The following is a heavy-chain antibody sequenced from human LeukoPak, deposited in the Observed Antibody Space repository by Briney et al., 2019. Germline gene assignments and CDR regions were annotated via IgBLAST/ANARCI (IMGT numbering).Heavy chain of an antibody. Sequence: HPGGSLRLSCAASGFTFSSYGMHWVRQAPGKGLEWVAVISYDGSNKYYADSVKGRFTISRDNSKNTLYLQMNSLRAEDTAVYYCAKDRKRYCSGGSCYSAFDYWGQGTLVTVSS. V-gene: IGHV3-30*18. D-gene: IGHD2-15*01. CDR2: ISYDGSNK. J-gene: IGHJ4*02. CDR1: GFTFSSYG. CDR3: AKDRKRYCSGGSCYSAFDY.